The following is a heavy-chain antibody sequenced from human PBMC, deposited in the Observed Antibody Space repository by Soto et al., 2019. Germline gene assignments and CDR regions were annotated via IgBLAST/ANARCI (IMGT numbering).Heavy chain of an antibody. CDR1: GFTFSDYY. CDR3: ATPPGFGREDWFDP. V-gene: IGHV3-11*01. CDR2: ISSSGSTI. J-gene: IGHJ5*02. D-gene: IGHD3-10*01. Sequence: GGSLRLSCAASGFTFSDYYMSWIRQAPGKGLEWVSYISSSGSTIYYADSVKGRFTISRDNAKNSLYLQMNSLRAEDTAVYYCATPPGFGREDWFDPWGQGTLVTVSS.